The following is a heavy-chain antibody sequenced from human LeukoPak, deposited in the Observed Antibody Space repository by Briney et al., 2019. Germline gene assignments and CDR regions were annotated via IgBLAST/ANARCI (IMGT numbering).Heavy chain of an antibody. J-gene: IGHJ4*02. Sequence: SETLSLTCTVSGGSISSYYWSWNRQPSGKGLEWIGYIYTSGSTNYNPSLKSRVTISVDTSKNQFSLKLSSVTAADTAVYYCAGGLAAAVNWWGQGTLVTVSS. D-gene: IGHD6-13*01. CDR3: AGGLAAAVNW. V-gene: IGHV4-4*09. CDR1: GGSISSYY. CDR2: IYTSGST.